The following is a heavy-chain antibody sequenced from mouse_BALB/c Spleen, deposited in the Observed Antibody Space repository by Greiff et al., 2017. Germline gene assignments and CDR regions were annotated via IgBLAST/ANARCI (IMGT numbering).Heavy chain of an antibody. J-gene: IGHJ3*01. CDR2: ISSGGSYT. D-gene: IGHD2-1*01. CDR1: GFTFSSYA. V-gene: IGHV5-9-3*01. Sequence: EVKLMESGGGLVKPGGSLKLSCAASGFTFSSYAMSWVRQTPEKRLEWVATISSGGSYTYYPDSVKGRFTISRDNAKNTLYLQMSSLRSEDTAMYYCARHRNGNYVTYWGQGTLVTVSA. CDR3: ARHRNGNYVTY.